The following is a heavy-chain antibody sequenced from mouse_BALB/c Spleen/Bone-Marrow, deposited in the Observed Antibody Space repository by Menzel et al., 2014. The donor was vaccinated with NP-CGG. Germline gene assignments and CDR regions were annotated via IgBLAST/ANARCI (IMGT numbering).Heavy chain of an antibody. D-gene: IGHD1-1*01. CDR2: ILPGSGGT. Sequence: VQLQQSGAELMKPGASVKISCKATGYTFSSYWIEWVKQRPGHGLEWIGEILPGSGGTNYNEKFKGKATFTADTSSITACMQLASLTSEDSAVYYFARNYGFDYWGQGTTLTVSS. J-gene: IGHJ2*01. CDR3: ARNYGFDY. V-gene: IGHV1-9*01. CDR1: GYTFSSYW.